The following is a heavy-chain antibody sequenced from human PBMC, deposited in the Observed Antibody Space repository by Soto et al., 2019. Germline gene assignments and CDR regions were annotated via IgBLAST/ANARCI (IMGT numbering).Heavy chain of an antibody. V-gene: IGHV3-15*07. CDR3: TTDPVTMIVVVPSSG. CDR2: IKSKTDGGTT. Sequence: GGSLRLSCAASGFTFSNAWMNRVRQAPGKGLEWVGRIKSKTDGGTTDYAAPVKGRFTISRDDSKNTLYLQMNSLKTEDTAVYYCTTDPVTMIVVVPSSGWGQGTLVTSPQ. D-gene: IGHD3-22*01. CDR1: GFTFSNAW. J-gene: IGHJ4*02.